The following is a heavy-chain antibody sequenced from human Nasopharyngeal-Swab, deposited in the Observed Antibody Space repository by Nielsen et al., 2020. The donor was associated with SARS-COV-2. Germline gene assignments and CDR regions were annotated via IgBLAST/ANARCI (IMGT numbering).Heavy chain of an antibody. CDR1: GFTFSSYA. J-gene: IGHJ4*02. D-gene: IGHD3-22*01. V-gene: IGHV3-30-3*01. CDR2: ISFDGSTK. Sequence: GESLKISCAASGFTFSSYAMHWVRQAPGKGLEWVAVISFDGSTKYYADSVKGRFTISRDYSKNTLYLQMNSLRAEDTAVYYCAKGITMIVVVEGFDYWGQGTLVTVSS. CDR3: AKGITMIVVVEGFDY.